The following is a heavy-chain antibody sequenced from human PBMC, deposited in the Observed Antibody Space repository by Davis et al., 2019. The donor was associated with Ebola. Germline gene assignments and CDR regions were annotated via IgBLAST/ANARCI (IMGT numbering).Heavy chain of an antibody. V-gene: IGHV4-59*01. CDR3: ARGRRFVDQ. D-gene: IGHD3-10*01. CDR2: IFYSGST. Sequence: PSETLSLTCTVSGGTISTYYWSWIRQPPGKGLEWIGYIFYSGSTNYNPSLKSRVTISVDTSKNQFSLKLSSVTAAYTAVYFCARGRRFVDQWGLGTLVTVSS. J-gene: IGHJ4*02. CDR1: GGTISTYY.